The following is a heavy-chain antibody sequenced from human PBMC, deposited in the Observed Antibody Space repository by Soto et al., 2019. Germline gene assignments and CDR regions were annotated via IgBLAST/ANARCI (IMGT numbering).Heavy chain of an antibody. J-gene: IGHJ4*02. CDR1: GYTFTGYY. CDR2: INPNSGGT. Sequence: ASVKVSCKASGYTFTGYYMYWVRQAPGQGLEWMGWINPNSGGTNYAQKFQGRVTMTTDTSISTAYMELSRLRSDDTAMHYCARVITYHDDSSGYHPPAVFDSWGQGTLVTVS. V-gene: IGHV1-2*02. CDR3: ARVITYHDDSSGYHPPAVFDS. D-gene: IGHD3-22*01.